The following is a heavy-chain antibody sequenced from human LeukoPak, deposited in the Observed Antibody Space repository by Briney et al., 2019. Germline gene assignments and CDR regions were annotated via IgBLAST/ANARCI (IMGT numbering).Heavy chain of an antibody. CDR3: ARLLNRAFDF. CDR2: INPNSGDT. CDR1: GYTFTAYY. J-gene: IGHJ4*02. V-gene: IGHV1-2*02. Sequence: GASVKVSCKASGYTFTAYYMHLVRQAPGQGLEWMGWINPNSGDTKYAQNFQDRVTMTWDTSVSTAYMELSSLTSADTAVYYCARLLNRAFDFWGQGTLVTVSS. D-gene: IGHD2/OR15-2a*01.